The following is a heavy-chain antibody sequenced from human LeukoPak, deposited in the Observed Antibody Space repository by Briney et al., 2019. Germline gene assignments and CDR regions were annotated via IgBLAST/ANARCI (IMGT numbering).Heavy chain of an antibody. Sequence: KPGESLKISCKGSGYSFTSYWIGWVRQMPGKGLEWMGIIYPGDSDTRYSPSFQGQVTISADKSISTAYLQWSSLKASDTAMYYCARHFNGWEPHQNFDYWGQGTLVTVSS. CDR3: ARHFNGWEPHQNFDY. CDR1: GYSFTSYW. V-gene: IGHV5-51*01. J-gene: IGHJ4*02. D-gene: IGHD1-26*01. CDR2: IYPGDSDT.